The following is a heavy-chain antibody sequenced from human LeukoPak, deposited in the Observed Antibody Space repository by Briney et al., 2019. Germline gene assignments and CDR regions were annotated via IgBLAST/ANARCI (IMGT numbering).Heavy chain of an antibody. Sequence: PSETLSPTCTVSGGSISSYYWSWIRQPPGKGLEWIGYIYYSGSTNYNPSLKSRVTISVDTSKNQFSLKLSSVTAADTAVYYCARVPNHYGDYVYNWFDPWGQGTLVTVSS. J-gene: IGHJ5*02. D-gene: IGHD4-17*01. V-gene: IGHV4-59*01. CDR3: ARVPNHYGDYVYNWFDP. CDR1: GGSISSYY. CDR2: IYYSGST.